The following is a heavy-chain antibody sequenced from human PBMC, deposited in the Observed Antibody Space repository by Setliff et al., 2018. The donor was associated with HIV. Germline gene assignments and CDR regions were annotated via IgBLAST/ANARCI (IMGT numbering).Heavy chain of an antibody. Sequence: SETLSLTCSVSGDSITHYYWNWIRQPPGKGLEWIGEINHSGSTNYNPSLKSRVTISVDTSKNQFSLKLTSVTAADTAMYYCASRIYYYDESRVLREEGFVPWGQGTLVTVSS. CDR1: GDSITHYY. J-gene: IGHJ5*02. CDR2: INHSGST. D-gene: IGHD3-22*01. V-gene: IGHV4-34*01. CDR3: ASRIYYYDESRVLREEGFVP.